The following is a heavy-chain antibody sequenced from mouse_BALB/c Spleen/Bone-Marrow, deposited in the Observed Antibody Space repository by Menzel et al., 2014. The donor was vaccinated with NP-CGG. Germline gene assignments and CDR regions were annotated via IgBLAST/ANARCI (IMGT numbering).Heavy chain of an antibody. V-gene: IGHV14-1*02. CDR2: IDPENGNT. Sequence: VKLQESGAELVRPGALVKLSCKASGFNIKDYYMHWVKQRPEQGLEWIGWIDPENGNTIYDPKFQGKASITADTSSNTAYLQLSSLTTEDTAVYYCARSYYYGSSLYAMDYWGQGTSVTVSS. CDR3: ARSYYYGSSLYAMDY. D-gene: IGHD1-1*01. CDR1: GFNIKDYY. J-gene: IGHJ4*01.